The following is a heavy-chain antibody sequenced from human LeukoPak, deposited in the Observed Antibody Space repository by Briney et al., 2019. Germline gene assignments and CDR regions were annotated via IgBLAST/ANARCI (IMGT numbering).Heavy chain of an antibody. V-gene: IGHV3-21*01. Sequence: GGSLILSCTASGFSFSGYDMNWVRQTPGKGLEWVASISTRSNYVYYAASLKGRFTVSRDNAKASLYLQVNNLKADDTGRYYCVRGGYTMIKADAFDIWGQGTLVIVSS. CDR1: GFSFSGYD. D-gene: IGHD3-22*01. J-gene: IGHJ3*02. CDR2: ISTRSNYV. CDR3: VRGGYTMIKADAFDI.